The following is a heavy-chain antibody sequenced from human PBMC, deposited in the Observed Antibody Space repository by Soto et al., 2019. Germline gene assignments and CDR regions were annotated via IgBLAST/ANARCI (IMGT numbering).Heavy chain of an antibody. CDR1: GGSVSSGSYY. J-gene: IGHJ4*02. V-gene: IGHV4-61*01. Sequence: PSETLSLTCTVSGGSVSSGSYYWSWIRQPPGKGLEWIGYIYYSGSTNYNPSLKSRVTISVDTSKNQFSLKLSSVTAADTAVYYCERGGSMVATDYWGQGTLVTVSS. CDR3: ERGGSMVATDY. CDR2: IYYSGST. D-gene: IGHD3-10*01.